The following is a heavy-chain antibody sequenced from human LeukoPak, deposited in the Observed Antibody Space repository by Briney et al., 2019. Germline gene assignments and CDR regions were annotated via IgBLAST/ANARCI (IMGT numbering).Heavy chain of an antibody. V-gene: IGHV1-69*13. CDR3: ARDCSSSLDY. D-gene: IGHD6-6*01. CDR1: GGTFSSYA. J-gene: IGHJ4*02. Sequence: ASVKVSCKASGGTFSSYAVSWVRQAPGQGLEWMGGIIPIFGTANYAQTFQGRVTITADVSTSTAYMELSSLRSEDTAVYYCARDCSSSLDYWGKGTLVTVSS. CDR2: IIPIFGTA.